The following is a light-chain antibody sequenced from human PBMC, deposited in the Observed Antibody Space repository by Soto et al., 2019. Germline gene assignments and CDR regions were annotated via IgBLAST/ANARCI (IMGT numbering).Light chain of an antibody. V-gene: IGKV4-1*01. J-gene: IGKJ1*01. CDR1: QSVFYSSNNKNY. Sequence: DIVMTQSPDSLAVSLGERATINCKSSQSVFYSSNNKNYLAWYQQKPGQPPKLLISWASTRESGVPDRFSGIGSGTDFTLTISSLQAEDVAVYYCQQYFRSPTWTFGQGTKVEMK. CDR2: WAS. CDR3: QQYFRSPTWT.